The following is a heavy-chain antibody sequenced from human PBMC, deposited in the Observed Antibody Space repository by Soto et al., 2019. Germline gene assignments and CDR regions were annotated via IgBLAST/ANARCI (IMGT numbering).Heavy chain of an antibody. CDR1: GGTFSSYA. Sequence: QVQLVQSGAEVKKPGSSLKVSCKASGGTFSSYAIDWVRQAPGQGLEWMGGIIPIFGTANYEQKVQGRLTITADESTSTDYMALSSIRSEDTAVYYCAGHYDILTGEHNGGQGPLVTVSS. V-gene: IGHV1-69*01. CDR2: IIPIFGTA. J-gene: IGHJ4*01. CDR3: AGHYDILTGEHN. D-gene: IGHD3-9*01.